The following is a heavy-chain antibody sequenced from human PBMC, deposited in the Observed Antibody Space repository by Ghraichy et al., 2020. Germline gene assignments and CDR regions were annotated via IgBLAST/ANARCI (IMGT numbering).Heavy chain of an antibody. D-gene: IGHD5/OR15-5a*01. V-gene: IGHV4-39*01. CDR1: GCSISSSSYY. CDR3: ARHVAGLRSAALYYYYYYCMDV. J-gene: IGHJ6*02. Sequence: SETLSLTCTVSGCSISSSSYYWVWIRQPPGKGLEWVGSVSYSGSTFYNPSLKSRVTTSVDTSKNQFSLKLTSVTAADTAVYYCARHVAGLRSAALYYYYYYCMDVWGQGTTVTVSS. CDR2: VSYSGST.